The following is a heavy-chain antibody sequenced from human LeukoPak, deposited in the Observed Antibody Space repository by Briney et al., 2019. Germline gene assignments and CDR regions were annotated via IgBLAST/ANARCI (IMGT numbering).Heavy chain of an antibody. D-gene: IGHD3-9*01. Sequence: SETLSLTCAVYGGSFSGYYWSWIRQPPGKGLEWIGENNHSGSTNYNPSLKSRVTISVDTSKNQFSLKLSSVTAADTAVYYCARARDYDILTGYRYYYGMDVWGKGTTVTVSS. J-gene: IGHJ6*04. V-gene: IGHV4-34*01. CDR2: NNHSGST. CDR1: GGSFSGYY. CDR3: ARARDYDILTGYRYYYGMDV.